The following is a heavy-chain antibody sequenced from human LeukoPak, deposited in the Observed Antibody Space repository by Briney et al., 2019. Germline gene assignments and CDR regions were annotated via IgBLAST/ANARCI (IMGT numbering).Heavy chain of an antibody. D-gene: IGHD3-10*01. Sequence: SETLSLTCTVSGGSISSSSYYWGWIRQPPGKGLEWIGSIYYSGSTYYNPSLKSRVTIPVDTSKNQFSLKLSSVTAADTAVYYCARDRSKRGPYNWFDPWGQGTLVTVSS. CDR1: GGSISSSSYY. CDR2: IYYSGST. J-gene: IGHJ5*02. CDR3: ARDRSKRGPYNWFDP. V-gene: IGHV4-39*07.